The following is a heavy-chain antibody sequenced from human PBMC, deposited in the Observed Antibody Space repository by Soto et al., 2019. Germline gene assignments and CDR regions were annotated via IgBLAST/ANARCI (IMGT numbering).Heavy chain of an antibody. CDR3: ARDEVPDVQNDAFDI. V-gene: IGHV1-46*04. CDR2: IDPSDGTT. Sequence: SVKVSCKASRYAFTTYHMHWARQAPVQGLEWMGMIDPSDGTTTYSQKLQGRVTMTRDTATSTVYMELSSLRSEDTAVYYCARDEVPDVQNDAFDIWGQGTLVTVSS. J-gene: IGHJ3*02. CDR1: RYAFTTYH.